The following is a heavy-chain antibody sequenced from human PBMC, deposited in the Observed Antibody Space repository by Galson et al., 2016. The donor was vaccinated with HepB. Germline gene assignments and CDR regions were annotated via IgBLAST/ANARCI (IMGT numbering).Heavy chain of an antibody. CDR3: ARHCMRPTRYAHAFDI. CDR1: GGSINSSHW. D-gene: IGHD2-8*01. CDR2: IFHSDST. Sequence: SETLSLTCAVSGGSINSSHWWSWVRQPPGKGLEWIGEIFHSDSTNYSPSLKSRVTISVDKSKNHLSLRLNSVTASDTAVYYCARHCMRPTRYAHAFDIWGQGTMVTVSS. J-gene: IGHJ3*02. V-gene: IGHV4-4*02.